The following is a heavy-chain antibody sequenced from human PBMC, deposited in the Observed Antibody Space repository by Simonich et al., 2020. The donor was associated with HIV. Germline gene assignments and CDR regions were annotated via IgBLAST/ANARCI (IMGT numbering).Heavy chain of an antibody. J-gene: IGHJ5*02. V-gene: IGHV1-8*03. D-gene: IGHD3-16*02. CDR1: GYTFTSYD. Sequence: QVQLVQSGAEVKKPGASVKVSCKASGYTFTSYDIHWVRQATGQGLEWMGGMNPNSGNTDYAQKFQGRVTITRDTSINTAYMELSSLKSEDTAVYYCARALRWFDPWGQGTLVTVSS. CDR3: ARALRWFDP. CDR2: MNPNSGNT.